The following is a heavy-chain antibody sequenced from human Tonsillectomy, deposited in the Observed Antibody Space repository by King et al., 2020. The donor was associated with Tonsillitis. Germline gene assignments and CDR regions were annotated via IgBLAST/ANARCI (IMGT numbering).Heavy chain of an antibody. CDR3: AKEYGDGAFDIWGQEYGDGAFDI. J-gene: IGHJ3*02. D-gene: IGHD4-17*01. CDR2: ISYDGSNQ. CDR1: GFTFSSYG. Sequence: VQLVESGGGVVQPGRSLRLSCAASGFTFSSYGMHWVRQAPGKGLEWVAVISYDGSNQYSADSVKGRFTISRDNSENTLYLQMNSLRAEDTAMYYCAKEYGDGAFDIWGQEYGDGAFDIWGQGTMVTISS. V-gene: IGHV3-30*18.